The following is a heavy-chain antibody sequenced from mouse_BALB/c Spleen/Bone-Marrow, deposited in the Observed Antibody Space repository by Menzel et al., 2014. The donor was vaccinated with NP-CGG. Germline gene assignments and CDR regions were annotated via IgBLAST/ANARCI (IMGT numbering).Heavy chain of an antibody. CDR1: GFSLTNYG. CDR3: ARRYDASYALDY. D-gene: IGHD2-14*01. Sequence: VQLQESGPGLVQPSQSLSITCTVSGFSLTNYGVHWVRQSPGKGLEWLGVIWTGGSTDYNAAFISRLSISKDNSKSQVFFKMNSLQANDTAIYYCARRYDASYALDYWGQGTSVTVSS. J-gene: IGHJ4*01. V-gene: IGHV2-2*02. CDR2: IWTGGST.